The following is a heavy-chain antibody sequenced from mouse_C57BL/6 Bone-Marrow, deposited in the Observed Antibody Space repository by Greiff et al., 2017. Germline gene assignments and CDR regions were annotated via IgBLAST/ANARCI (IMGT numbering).Heavy chain of an antibody. CDR2: IDPSDSYT. CDR1: GYTFTSYW. V-gene: IGHV1-50*01. Sequence: VKLQESGAELVKPGASVKLSCKASGYTFTSYWMQWVKQRPGQGLEWIGEIDPSDSYTNYNQKFKGKATLTVDTSSSTAYMQLSSLTSEDSAVYYCATTVEDEAWFAYWGQGTLVTVSA. D-gene: IGHD1-1*01. CDR3: ATTVEDEAWFAY. J-gene: IGHJ3*01.